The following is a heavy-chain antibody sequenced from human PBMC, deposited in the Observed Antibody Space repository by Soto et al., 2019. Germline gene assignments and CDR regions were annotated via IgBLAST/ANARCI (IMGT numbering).Heavy chain of an antibody. CDR1: GCGFSSSW. D-gene: IGHD3-16*01. Sequence: SVKISCQAPGCGFSSSWFALVRHSPVKGLEWMGIVYPGDSETRYSPSFRGQVPLSADTSTRPARLQWNRLTASDNGMYYCAKHVENWGAPYYFGAWGQGMQLTV. V-gene: IGHV5-51*01. CDR3: AKHVENWGAPYYFGA. J-gene: IGHJ4*02. CDR2: VYPGDSET.